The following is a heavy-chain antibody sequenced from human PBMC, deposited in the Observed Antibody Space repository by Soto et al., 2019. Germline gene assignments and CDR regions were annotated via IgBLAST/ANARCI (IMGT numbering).Heavy chain of an antibody. D-gene: IGHD4-17*01. CDR2: ISAYNCNT. V-gene: IGHV1-18*04. Sequence: GXSXKVSCKASGYTXSSYGSGLARQAPGQGLEWMGWISAYNCNTNYAQKLQGRVTMTTETSTSTAYMEMRSMRYYDTAVYYCARDPTRSDIWGQGTMGTVSS. J-gene: IGHJ3*02. CDR3: ARDPTRSDI. CDR1: GYTXSSYG.